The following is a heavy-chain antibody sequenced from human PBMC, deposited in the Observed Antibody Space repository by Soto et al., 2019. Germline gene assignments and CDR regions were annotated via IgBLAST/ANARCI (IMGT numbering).Heavy chain of an antibody. V-gene: IGHV1-3*01. J-gene: IGHJ4*02. D-gene: IGHD6-13*01. CDR3: ARAGYSSSWFHY. Sequence: ASVKVSCKASGYTFTSYAMHWVRQAPGQRLEWMGWINAGNGNTKYPRKFQGRVTITRDTSASTAYMELSSLRSEDTAVYYCARAGYSSSWFHYWGQGTLVTVSS. CDR2: INAGNGNT. CDR1: GYTFTSYA.